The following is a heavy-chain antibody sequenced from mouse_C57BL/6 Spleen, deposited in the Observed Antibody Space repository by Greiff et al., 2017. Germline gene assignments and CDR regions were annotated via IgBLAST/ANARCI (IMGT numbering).Heavy chain of an antibody. CDR2: IYPGSGST. CDR1: GYTFTSYW. J-gene: IGHJ2*01. V-gene: IGHV1-55*01. D-gene: IGHD1-1*01. CDR3: SRSSIITTVVAPFDY. Sequence: VQLQQPGAELVKPGASVKMSCKASGYTFTSYWITWVRQRPGQGLEWIGDIYPGSGSTNYNEKFKSKATLTVDTSSSTAYMQLSSLTSEDSAVYYYSRSSIITTVVAPFDYWGQGTTLTVSS.